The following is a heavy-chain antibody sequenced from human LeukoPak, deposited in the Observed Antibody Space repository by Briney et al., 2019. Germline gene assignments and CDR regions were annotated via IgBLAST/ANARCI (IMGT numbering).Heavy chain of an antibody. CDR1: GVSISSSSYY. J-gene: IGHJ4*02. CDR2: IYYSGST. Sequence: PSETLSLTWTLSGVSISSSSYYWGWIRQPPGKGLEWIGSIYYSGSTYYNPSLKSRVTISVDTSKNQFSLKLRSVSAADTAVDYCARMQDHYVPIDYWGQGTLVTVSS. V-gene: IGHV4-39*01. CDR3: ARMQDHYVPIDY. D-gene: IGHD4-17*01.